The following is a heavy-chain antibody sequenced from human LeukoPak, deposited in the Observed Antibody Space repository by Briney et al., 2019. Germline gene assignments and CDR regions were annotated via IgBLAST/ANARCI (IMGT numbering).Heavy chain of an antibody. CDR1: GFTFSSYS. CDR3: AKNGQSGFSFDP. J-gene: IGHJ5*02. Sequence: GSLGLSCAASGFTFSSYSMSWVRQAPGKGLEWIGEINHSGSTNYNPSLKSRVTISVDTSKNQFSLKLSSVTAADTAVYYCAKNGQSGFSFDPWGQGTLVTVSS. D-gene: IGHD3-3*01. V-gene: IGHV4-34*08. CDR2: INHSGST.